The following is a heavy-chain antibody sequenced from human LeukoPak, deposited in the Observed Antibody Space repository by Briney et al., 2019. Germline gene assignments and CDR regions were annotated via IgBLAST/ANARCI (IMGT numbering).Heavy chain of an antibody. CDR2: ISSSGSTI. V-gene: IGHV3-11*01. CDR1: GFTFSDYY. D-gene: IGHD3-22*01. CDR3: AGRYYYDSSGYLPHY. Sequence: PGGSLRLACAASGFTFSDYYMSWIRQAPGKGLEWVSYISSSGSTIYYADSVKGRFTISRDNAKNSLYLQMNSLRAEDTAVYYCAGRYYYDSSGYLPHYWGQGTLVTVSS. J-gene: IGHJ4*02.